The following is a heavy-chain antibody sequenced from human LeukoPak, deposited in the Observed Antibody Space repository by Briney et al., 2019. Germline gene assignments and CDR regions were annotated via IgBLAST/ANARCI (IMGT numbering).Heavy chain of an antibody. CDR2: IYSGGST. J-gene: IGHJ4*02. D-gene: IGHD5-18*01. V-gene: IGHV3-53*01. CDR1: GFTVSSNC. CDR3: ARGNSYGAPFGY. Sequence: GGSLRLSCAASGFTVSSNCMSWVRQAPGKGLEWVSVIYSGGSTYYADSVKGRFTISRDNSKNTLYLQMNSLRAEDTAVYYCARGNSYGAPFGYWGQGTLVTVSS.